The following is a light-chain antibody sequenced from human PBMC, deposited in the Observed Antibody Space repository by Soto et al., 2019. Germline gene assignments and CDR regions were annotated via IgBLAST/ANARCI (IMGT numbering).Light chain of an antibody. J-gene: IGKJ1*01. V-gene: IGKV3-20*01. Sequence: EIVLTQSPATLSSSPGERATLSCRASQSVSSSYLAWYQQKPGQAPRLLIYGASSRATGIPDRFTGSGSGTDFTLTISRLEPEDFAVFYCHQYGSSPQTFGQGTKVEIK. CDR3: HQYGSSPQT. CDR1: QSVSSSY. CDR2: GAS.